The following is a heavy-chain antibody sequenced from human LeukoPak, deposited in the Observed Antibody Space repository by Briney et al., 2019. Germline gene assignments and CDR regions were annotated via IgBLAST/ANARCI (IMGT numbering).Heavy chain of an antibody. CDR3: AKQGYSSGYSYYYYYYGMDV. CDR2: ISYDGSNK. Sequence: GGSLRLSCAASGFIFSSYAMHWVRQAPGKGLEWVAVISYDGSNKYYADSVKGRFTISRDNSKNTLYLQMNSLRAEDTAVYYCAKQGYSSGYSYYYYYYGMDVWGQGTTVTVSS. CDR1: GFIFSSYA. J-gene: IGHJ6*02. V-gene: IGHV3-30-3*02. D-gene: IGHD3-22*01.